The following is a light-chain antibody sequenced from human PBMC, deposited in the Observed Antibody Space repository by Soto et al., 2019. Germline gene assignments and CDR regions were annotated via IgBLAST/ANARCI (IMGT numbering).Light chain of an antibody. J-gene: IGLJ3*02. CDR3: CSYTSSNSRV. Sequence: QSALTQPASVSGSPGQSITISCTGTSGDVGGYDYVSWYQQHPGKAPKLMIYEVSNRPSGVSNRFSGSKSGNTASLTISGLQAEDEADYYCCSYTSSNSRVFGGGTKLTVL. CDR1: SGDVGGYDY. V-gene: IGLV2-14*01. CDR2: EVS.